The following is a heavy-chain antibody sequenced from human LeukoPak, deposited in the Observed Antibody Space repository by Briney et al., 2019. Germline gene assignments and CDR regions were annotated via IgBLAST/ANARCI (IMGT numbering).Heavy chain of an antibody. J-gene: IGHJ6*03. CDR3: ARERLYGDYYYYYYMDV. V-gene: IGHV3-7*01. CDR1: GFTFSSYW. CDR2: IKQDGSEK. D-gene: IGHD4-17*01. Sequence: GGSLRFSCAASGFTFSSYWMSWVRQAPGKGLEWVANIKQDGSEKYYVDSVKGRFTISRDNAKNSLYLQMNSLRAEDTAVYYCARERLYGDYYYYYYMDVWGKGTTVTVSS.